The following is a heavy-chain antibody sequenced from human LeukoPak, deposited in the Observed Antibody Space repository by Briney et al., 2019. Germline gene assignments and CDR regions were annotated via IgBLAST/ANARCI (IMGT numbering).Heavy chain of an antibody. Sequence: AGGSLRLSCAASGFTFSGYAMHWVRQAPGKGLEWVAVISYDGSDKYYADSVKGRFTISRDNSKNTLYLQMNSLRAEDTAVYYCAKDLGFQRWYNWFDPWGQGTLVTVSS. J-gene: IGHJ5*02. V-gene: IGHV3-30*18. CDR3: AKDLGFQRWYNWFDP. CDR1: GFTFSGYA. CDR2: ISYDGSDK. D-gene: IGHD6-13*01.